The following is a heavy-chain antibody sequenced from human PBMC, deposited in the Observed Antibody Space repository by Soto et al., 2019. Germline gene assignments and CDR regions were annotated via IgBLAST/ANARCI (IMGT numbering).Heavy chain of an antibody. CDR2: ISGSGGST. D-gene: IGHD6-13*01. Sequence: GGSLRLSCAASGFTFSTYAMSWVRQAPGKGLEWVSTISGSGGSTYHADSVKGRFTIPRDNSKNTLYLQMNSLRAEDTALYYCAKGAAASWNYFFDYWGQGTLVTVSS. V-gene: IGHV3-23*01. CDR3: AKGAAASWNYFFDY. J-gene: IGHJ4*02. CDR1: GFTFSTYA.